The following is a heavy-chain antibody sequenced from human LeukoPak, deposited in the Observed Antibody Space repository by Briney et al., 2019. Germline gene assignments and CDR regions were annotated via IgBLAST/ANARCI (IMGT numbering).Heavy chain of an antibody. CDR1: GGTFSSYA. V-gene: IGHV1-69*05. CDR3: ARRGRITMVRGVSHFDY. CDR2: IIPIFGTA. J-gene: IGHJ4*02. D-gene: IGHD3-10*01. Sequence: SVKVSCKASGGTFSSYAISWVRQARGQGLEWMGGIIPIFGTANYAQKFQGRVTMTRNTSISTAYMELSSLRSEDTAVYYCARRGRITMVRGVSHFDYWGQGTLVTVSS.